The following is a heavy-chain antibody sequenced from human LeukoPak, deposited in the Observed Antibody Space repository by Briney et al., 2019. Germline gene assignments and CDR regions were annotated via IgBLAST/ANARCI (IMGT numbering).Heavy chain of an antibody. CDR3: ARGGGYCSGGSCYSGFDY. J-gene: IGHJ4*02. Sequence: SETLSLTCAVYGGSFSGYYWSWIRQPPGKGLEWIGEISHSGSTNYNPSLKSRVTISVDTSKNQFSLKLSSVTAADTAVYYCARGGGYCSGGSCYSGFDYWGQGTLVTVSS. D-gene: IGHD2-15*01. V-gene: IGHV4-34*01. CDR1: GGSFSGYY. CDR2: ISHSGST.